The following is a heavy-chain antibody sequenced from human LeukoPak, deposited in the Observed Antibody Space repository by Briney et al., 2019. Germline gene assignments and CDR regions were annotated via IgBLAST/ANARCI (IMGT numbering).Heavy chain of an antibody. D-gene: IGHD6-19*01. J-gene: IGHJ4*02. CDR3: ARVGIAVADPFDY. Sequence: GGSLRLSCAASGFTFSSYWMSWVRQAPGKGLEWVANIKQDGSEKYYVDSVKGRFTISRDNAKNSLYLQMNSLRAEDTAVYYCARVGIAVADPFDYWGQGTLVTVSS. CDR1: GFTFSSYW. CDR2: IKQDGSEK. V-gene: IGHV3-7*01.